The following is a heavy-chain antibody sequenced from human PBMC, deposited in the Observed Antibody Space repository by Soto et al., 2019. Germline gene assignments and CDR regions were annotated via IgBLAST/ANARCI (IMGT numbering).Heavy chain of an antibody. D-gene: IGHD7-27*01. V-gene: IGHV3-74*01. Sequence: GXPRLSCATSGFXFSSYWLQWVRQAPGKGLVWVSRINSEGTTTFYADSVKCRFTISRDNAKNTLYLQMNSLRAEDTAVYYCGRAPGGTGIVDHWGQGKLATVS. CDR2: INSEGTTT. CDR1: GFXFSSYW. J-gene: IGHJ4*02. CDR3: GRAPGGTGIVDH.